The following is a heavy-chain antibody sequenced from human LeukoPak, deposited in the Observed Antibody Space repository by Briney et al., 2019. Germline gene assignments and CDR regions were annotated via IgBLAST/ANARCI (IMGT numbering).Heavy chain of an antibody. J-gene: IGHJ3*02. CDR1: GFTFSSYS. Sequence: PGGSLRLSCAASGFTFSSYSMNWVRQAPGKGLEWVSSISSSSSYIYYADSVKGRFTISRDNAKNSLYLQMNSLRAEDTAVYYCARDRYNDSSGYYDEDAFDIWGQGTMVTVSS. CDR3: ARDRYNDSSGYYDEDAFDI. V-gene: IGHV3-21*01. D-gene: IGHD3-22*01. CDR2: ISSSSSYI.